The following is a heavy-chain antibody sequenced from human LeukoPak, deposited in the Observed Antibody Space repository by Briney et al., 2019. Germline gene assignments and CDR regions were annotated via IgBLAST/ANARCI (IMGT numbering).Heavy chain of an antibody. D-gene: IGHD6-19*01. J-gene: IGHJ2*01. V-gene: IGHV4-59*08. CDR3: ARRIWADWYFDL. CDR2: IYYSGST. CDR1: GLTVSSNY. Sequence: GSLRLSCVVSGLTVSSNYMSWVRQAPGKGLEWIGYIYYSGSTTYNPSLKSRVTISVDTSKNQFSLKLSSVTAADTAVYYCARRIWADWYFDLWGRGTLVTVSS.